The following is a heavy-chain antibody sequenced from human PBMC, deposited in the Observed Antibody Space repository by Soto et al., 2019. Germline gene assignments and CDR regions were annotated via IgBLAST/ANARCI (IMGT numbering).Heavy chain of an antibody. D-gene: IGHD2-15*01. CDR3: ARDAHSGEGGYCSGGSCYSRAFDI. CDR1: GGSYSGYY. Sequence: QVQLQQWGAGLLKPSETLSLTCAVYGGSYSGYYWSWIRQPPGKELEWIGEINHSGSTNYNPSLKSRVTISVDTSKNQFSLKLSSVTAADTAVYYCARDAHSGEGGYCSGGSCYSRAFDIWGQGTMVTVSS. CDR2: INHSGST. J-gene: IGHJ3*02. V-gene: IGHV4-34*01.